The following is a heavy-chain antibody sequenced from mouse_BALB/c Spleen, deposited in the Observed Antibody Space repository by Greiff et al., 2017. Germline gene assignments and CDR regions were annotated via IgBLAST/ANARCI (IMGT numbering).Heavy chain of an antibody. CDR1: GYAFTNYL. CDR3: EKVISTDGYFDY. V-gene: IGHV1-54*01. CDR2: INPGSGGT. D-gene: IGHD2-14*01. J-gene: IGHJ2*01. Sequence: VQLQQSGAELVRPGTSVKVSCKASGYAFTNYLIEWVKQRPGQGLEWIGVINPGSGGTNYNEKFKGKATLTADKSSSTAYMQLIRLTSDDSAVYFCEKVISTDGYFDYWGQGTTLTVSS.